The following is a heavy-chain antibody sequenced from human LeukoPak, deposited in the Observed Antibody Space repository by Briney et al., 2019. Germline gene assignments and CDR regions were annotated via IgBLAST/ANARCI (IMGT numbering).Heavy chain of an antibody. CDR2: IYYSGST. Sequence: PSETLSLTCTVSGGSIGSYYWSWIRQPPGKGLEWIGYIYYSGSTNYNPSLKSRVSMSVDTSKSQFSLKLTSVTAADTAVYYCAKEKDGDGYNPLGDWGQGTLVTVSS. J-gene: IGHJ4*02. D-gene: IGHD5-24*01. V-gene: IGHV4-59*01. CDR3: AKEKDGDGYNPLGD. CDR1: GGSIGSYY.